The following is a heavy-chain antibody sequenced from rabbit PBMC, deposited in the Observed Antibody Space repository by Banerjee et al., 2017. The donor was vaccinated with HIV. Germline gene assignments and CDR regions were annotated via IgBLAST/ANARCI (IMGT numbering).Heavy chain of an antibody. CDR2: IDSSSVT. V-gene: IGHV1S45*01. CDR1: GFSFSSSYY. Sequence: QEQLKETGGGLLQPGGSLTLSCTASGFSFSSSYYMCWVRQAPGKGLEWSGCIDSSSVTWYASWVNGRFTISKTSSTTVTLQMTSLTAADTATYFCMRYGTGWGDNLWGQGTLVTVS. J-gene: IGHJ3*01. D-gene: IGHD4-1*01. CDR3: MRYGTGWGDNL.